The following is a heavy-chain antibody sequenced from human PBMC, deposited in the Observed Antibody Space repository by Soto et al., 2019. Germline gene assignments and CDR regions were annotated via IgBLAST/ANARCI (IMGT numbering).Heavy chain of an antibody. D-gene: IGHD2-8*01. Sequence: GGSLRLSCAASGFTFSSYAMSWVLQAPGKWLEWVSAISGSGGSTYYADSVTGRFTISRDNSKNTLYLQMKSLRAEDTAVYYCAKDTIVLMVYAARDAFDIWGQGTMVTVSS. CDR2: ISGSGGST. CDR1: GFTFSSYA. CDR3: AKDTIVLMVYAARDAFDI. J-gene: IGHJ3*02. V-gene: IGHV3-23*01.